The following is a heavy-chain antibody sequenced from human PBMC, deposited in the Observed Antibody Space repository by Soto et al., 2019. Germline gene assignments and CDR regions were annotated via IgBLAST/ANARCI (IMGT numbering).Heavy chain of an antibody. D-gene: IGHD3-10*01. CDR3: ARGFGRFNY. J-gene: IGHJ4*02. V-gene: IGHV3-48*03. CDR2: IDGSGTTK. CDR1: GFTFNDFE. Sequence: EVQLLESGGGLVQPGGSLRLSCGVSGFTFNDFEMNWVRQAPGKGLEWLAYIDGSGTTKKYADSVRGRFTISRDNPNNSPFLQMSSLSAADTAIYYCARGFGRFNYWGQGTLGSVSS.